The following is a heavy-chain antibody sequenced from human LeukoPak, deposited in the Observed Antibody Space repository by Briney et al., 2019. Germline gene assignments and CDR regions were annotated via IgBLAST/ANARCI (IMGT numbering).Heavy chain of an antibody. CDR2: IYHSGST. CDR1: GGSISSGGYS. D-gene: IGHD3-22*01. J-gene: IGHJ4*02. CDR3: ARGGLPKGLYYYDSSGYYDY. Sequence: PSETLSLTCAVSGGSISSGGYSWSWIRQPPGKGLEWIGYIYHSGSTYYNPSLKSRVTISVDRSKNQFSLKLSSVTAADTAVYYCARGGLPKGLYYYDSSGYYDYWGQGTLVTVSS. V-gene: IGHV4-30-2*01.